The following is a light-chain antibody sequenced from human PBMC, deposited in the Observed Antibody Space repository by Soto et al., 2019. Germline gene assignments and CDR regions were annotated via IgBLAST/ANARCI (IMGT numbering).Light chain of an antibody. CDR1: SSDVGRYIY. J-gene: IGLJ2*01. V-gene: IGLV2-8*01. CDR2: EVS. CDR3: SSYAGSNNLL. Sequence: QSALTQPPSASGSPGQSVTISCTGTSSDVGRYIYVSWYQQHPGKAPKLLIYEVSKRPSGVPDRFSGSKSGNTASLTVSGLQAEDEADYCCSSYAGSNNLLFGGGTQLTVL.